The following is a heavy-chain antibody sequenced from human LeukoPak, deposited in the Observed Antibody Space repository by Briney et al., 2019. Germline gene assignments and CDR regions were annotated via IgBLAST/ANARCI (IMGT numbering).Heavy chain of an antibody. J-gene: IGHJ6*02. Sequence: GGSLRLSCAASGFTFSSYSMNWVRQAPGKGLEWVSYISSSSSTIYYADSVEGRFTISRDNAKNSLYLQMNSLRAEDTAVYYCARDLFSSMDVWGQGTTVTVSS. CDR1: GFTFSSYS. CDR2: ISSSSSTI. CDR3: ARDLFSSMDV. D-gene: IGHD3-9*01. V-gene: IGHV3-48*01.